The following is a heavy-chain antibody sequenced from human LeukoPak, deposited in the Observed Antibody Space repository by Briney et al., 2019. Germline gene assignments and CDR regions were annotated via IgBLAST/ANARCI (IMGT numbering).Heavy chain of an antibody. CDR2: INWNGGST. CDR1: GFTFYDYG. CDR3: ARRTAGGCSYGWEYYFDY. Sequence: PGGSLRLSCAASGFTFYDYGMSWVRHAPGKGLEWVSGINWNGGSTVYADSVKGRFTISRDNTKNSLYLQMNSLRAEDKALYHCARRTAGGCSYGWEYYFDYWGQGTLVTVSS. V-gene: IGHV3-20*01. D-gene: IGHD5-18*01. J-gene: IGHJ4*02.